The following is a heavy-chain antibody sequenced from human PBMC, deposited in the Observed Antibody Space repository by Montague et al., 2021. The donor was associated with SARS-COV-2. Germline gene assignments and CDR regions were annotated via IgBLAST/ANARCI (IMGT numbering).Heavy chain of an antibody. CDR3: AREKGDYDGGFDY. CDR1: GFTVSGNY. Sequence: SLRLSCAVSGFTVSGNYMSWVRQAPGKGLEWVSVIYSGGSTHYADSVKGRFTISRDNSKNTLYLQMNSLRDEDTAVYYCAREKGDYDGGFDYWGQGTLVTVSS. D-gene: IGHD3-16*01. CDR2: IYSGGST. J-gene: IGHJ4*02. V-gene: IGHV3-66*01.